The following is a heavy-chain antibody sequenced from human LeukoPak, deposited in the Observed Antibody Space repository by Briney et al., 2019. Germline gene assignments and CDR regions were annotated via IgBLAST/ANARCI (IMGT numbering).Heavy chain of an antibody. Sequence: SETLSLTCAVYGGPFSGYYWSWIRQPPGKGLEWIGEINHSGSTNYNPSLKSRVTISVDTSKNQFSLKLSSVTAADTAVYYCARGVLLWFGPRGAFDPWGQGTLVTVSS. V-gene: IGHV4-34*01. CDR1: GGPFSGYY. J-gene: IGHJ5*02. CDR2: INHSGST. D-gene: IGHD3-10*01. CDR3: ARGVLLWFGPRGAFDP.